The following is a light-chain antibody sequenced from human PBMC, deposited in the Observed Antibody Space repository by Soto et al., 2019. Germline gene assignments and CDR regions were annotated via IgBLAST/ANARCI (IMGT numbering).Light chain of an antibody. CDR3: QQYNNWPPELT. J-gene: IGKJ4*01. CDR1: QSVTSN. CDR2: GAS. Sequence: EILLTQSPATLSVPPGESATLSCRASQSVTSNLAWYQQKPGQAPRLLIYGASARATGIPARFSGSGSGTEFTLTISSLQSEDFAVYYCQQYNNWPPELTFGGGTKVDIK. V-gene: IGKV3-15*01.